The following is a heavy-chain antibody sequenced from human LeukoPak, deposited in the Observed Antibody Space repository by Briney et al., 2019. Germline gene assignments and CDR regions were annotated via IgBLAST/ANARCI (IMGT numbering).Heavy chain of an antibody. CDR2: IYTSGST. Sequence: SETLSLTCTLSGGSISGGSYYWSWIRQPAGKGLERVGRIYTSGSTNYNPSLKSRATISIDTSKNQFSLKLSSVTAADTAVYYCAREIFGVVSPFDYWGQGTLVTVSS. CDR1: GGSISGGSYY. V-gene: IGHV4-61*02. CDR3: AREIFGVVSPFDY. D-gene: IGHD3-3*01. J-gene: IGHJ4*02.